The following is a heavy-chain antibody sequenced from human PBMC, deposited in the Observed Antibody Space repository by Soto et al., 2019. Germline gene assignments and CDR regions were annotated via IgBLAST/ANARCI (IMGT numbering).Heavy chain of an antibody. V-gene: IGHV1-46*01. CDR1: GYTFTSYY. CDR2: INPSGGST. Sequence: WASVKVSCKASGYTFTSYYMHWVRQAPGQGLEWMGIINPSGGSTSYAQKFQGRVTMTRDTSTSTVYMELSSLRSEDTAVYYCARASLRLGELSLYSYWGQGTLVTVSS. J-gene: IGHJ4*02. CDR3: ARASLRLGELSLYSY. D-gene: IGHD3-16*02.